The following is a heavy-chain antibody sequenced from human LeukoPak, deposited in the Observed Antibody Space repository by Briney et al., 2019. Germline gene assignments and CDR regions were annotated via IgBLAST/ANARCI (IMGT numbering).Heavy chain of an antibody. D-gene: IGHD6-19*01. V-gene: IGHV4-59*01. CDR2: IYDTGIT. CDR3: ARARLEGFYFDY. Sequence: PSETLSLTCAVYSGSFSGYFWSWIRQPPGKGLEWIGYIYDTGITTYNPSLKSRVTIPVDTSKNQFSLKLSSVTAADTAVYYCARARLEGFYFDYWGQGTLVTVSS. CDR1: SGSFSGYF. J-gene: IGHJ4*02.